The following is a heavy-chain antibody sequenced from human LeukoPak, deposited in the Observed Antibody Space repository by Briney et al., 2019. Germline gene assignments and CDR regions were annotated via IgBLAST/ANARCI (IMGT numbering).Heavy chain of an antibody. V-gene: IGHV1-18*04. CDR3: ARAVLQYYYYYYMDV. D-gene: IGHD2/OR15-2a*01. CDR2: INPNSGNT. CDR1: GYTFTGYY. Sequence: ASVKVSCKASGYTFTGYYMHWVRQAPGQGLEWMGWINPNSGNTNYAQKLQGRVSMTTDTSTSTAYMELRSLRSDDTAVYYCARAVLQYYYYYYMDVWGKGTTVTISS. J-gene: IGHJ6*03.